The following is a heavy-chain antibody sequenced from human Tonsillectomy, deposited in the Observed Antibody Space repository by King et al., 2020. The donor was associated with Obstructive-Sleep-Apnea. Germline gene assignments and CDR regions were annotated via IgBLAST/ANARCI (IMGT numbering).Heavy chain of an antibody. CDR3: ATHTTAWRPVDS. Sequence: LQLQESGPGLVKSSETLSLTCTVSGGSLSSSSYYWGWIRQPPEKGLEWIGSIYYRGSTYYNPSLKSRLTISVDTSKSQFSLKLGSVTAADTALYYCATHTTAWRPVDSWGQGTLAT. J-gene: IGHJ4*02. CDR2: IYYRGST. V-gene: IGHV4-39*01. CDR1: GGSLSSSSYY. D-gene: IGHD1-14*01.